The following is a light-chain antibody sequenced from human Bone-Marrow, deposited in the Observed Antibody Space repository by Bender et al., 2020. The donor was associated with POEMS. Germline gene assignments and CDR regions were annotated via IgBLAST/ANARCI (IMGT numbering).Light chain of an antibody. J-gene: IGLJ2*01. Sequence: QSALTQPRSVSGPPGQSVTISCPGTSSDVGGYNYVSWYQVHPAKAPKLMIFEVESRPSGGSHRFSGSKSGNTASMTISGLQAEDEGDYYCSSYTMSTIRLFGGRTKLTVL. V-gene: IGLV2-14*01. CDR3: SSYTMSTIRL. CDR1: SSDVGGYNY. CDR2: EVE.